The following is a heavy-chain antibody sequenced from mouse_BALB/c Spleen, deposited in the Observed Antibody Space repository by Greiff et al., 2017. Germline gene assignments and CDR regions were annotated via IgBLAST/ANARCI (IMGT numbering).Heavy chain of an antibody. CDR3: ARSCLARTRRLAY. D-gene: IGHD3-3*01. CDR2: INPSSGYT. Sequence: VQLQQSAAELARPGASVKLSCKASGYTFTSYTMLWVTQRPGQGMEWMGYINPSSGYTEYNQKFKDKTTLTADKSTNTAYMQLSSLISEDSAFYYCARSCLARTRRLAYWGQGTVVTVSA. J-gene: IGHJ3*01. V-gene: IGHV1-4*02. CDR1: GYTFTSYT.